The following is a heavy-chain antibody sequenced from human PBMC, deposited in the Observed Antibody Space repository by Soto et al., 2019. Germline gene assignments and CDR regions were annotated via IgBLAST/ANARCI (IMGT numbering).Heavy chain of an antibody. V-gene: IGHV2-5*02. J-gene: IGHJ4*02. CDR3: AHAYGGRSLY. D-gene: IGHD1-26*01. CDR2: IYWDDSK. Sequence: QITLKESGPTLVKPTQTLTLTCTFSGFSLTTDRVGVGWIRQPPGEALEWLAVIYWDDSKTYRPSLGSRLTILKDTSKTQVALTMTNMDSLDTATYYCAHAYGGRSLYWGQGTLVTVSS. CDR1: GFSLTTDRVG.